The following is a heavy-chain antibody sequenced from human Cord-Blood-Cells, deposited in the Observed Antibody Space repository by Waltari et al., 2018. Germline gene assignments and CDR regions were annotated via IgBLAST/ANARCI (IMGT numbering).Heavy chain of an antibody. CDR3: ATLYYDVWSGYQNFDY. Sequence: QVQLVHSGSELKKPGASVKVSCKASGYTFTSYAMNWVRQAPGQGLEWMGWINTNTVNPTYAQGFTGRFVFSLDTSVSTAYLQISSLKAEDTAVYYCATLYYDVWSGYQNFDYWGQGTLVTVSS. CDR2: INTNTVNP. D-gene: IGHD3-3*01. J-gene: IGHJ4*02. CDR1: GYTFTSYA. V-gene: IGHV7-4-1*02.